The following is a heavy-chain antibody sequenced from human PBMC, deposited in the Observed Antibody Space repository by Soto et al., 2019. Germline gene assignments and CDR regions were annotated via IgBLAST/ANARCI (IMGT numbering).Heavy chain of an antibody. V-gene: IGHV3-23*01. J-gene: IGHJ4*02. CDR2: VDGSGYDT. CDR1: GFTFSSFA. CDR3: AKEIMAPAYATTSAFDL. Sequence: ERQLLESGGGLVQPGGSRRLSCVASGFTFSSFAMGWVRQSPGTGLEWVAGVDGSGYDTSFAASVNGRFTISRDNSENTLFLHMANLRAEDTARYYCAKEIMAPAYATTSAFDLWGPGTVVSVS. D-gene: IGHD3-16*01.